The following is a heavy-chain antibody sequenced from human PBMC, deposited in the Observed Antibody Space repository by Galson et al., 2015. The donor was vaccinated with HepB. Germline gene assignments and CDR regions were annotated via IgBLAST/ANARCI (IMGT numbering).Heavy chain of an antibody. V-gene: IGHV3-30-3*01. Sequence: SLRLSCAASGFTFGSYVMHWVRQAPGKGLEWVAVLSYDGSNKYYADSVKSRFTISRDNSKNTLYLQMDSLRAEDTAVYYCAKDGARAVARGTDYWGQGTLVTVSS. CDR2: LSYDGSNK. J-gene: IGHJ4*02. CDR1: GFTFGSYV. D-gene: IGHD6-19*01. CDR3: AKDGARAVARGTDY.